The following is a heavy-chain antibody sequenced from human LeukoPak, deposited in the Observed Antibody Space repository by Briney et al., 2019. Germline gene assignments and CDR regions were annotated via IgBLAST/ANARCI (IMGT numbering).Heavy chain of an antibody. V-gene: IGHV4-61*09. J-gene: IGHJ4*02. CDR2: IYSSGTT. CDR1: GGSISSGSHY. Sequence: SETLSLTCTVSGGSISSGSHYWNWIRQPAGKGLEWVGHIYSSGTTNYNPSLRSRALISVDSSKNLLSLNLTSVTAADTAVYYCARGKVGTDFDYWGQGTLVTVSS. CDR3: ARGKVGTDFDY. D-gene: IGHD1-1*01.